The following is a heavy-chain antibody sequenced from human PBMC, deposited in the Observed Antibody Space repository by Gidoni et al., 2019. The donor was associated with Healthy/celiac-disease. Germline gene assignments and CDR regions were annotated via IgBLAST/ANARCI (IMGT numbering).Heavy chain of an antibody. CDR1: GFSLRTSGVG. D-gene: IGHD4-17*01. J-gene: IGHJ5*02. V-gene: IGHV2-5*02. CDR2: IYWDDDK. CDR3: AHRRDDGDYST. Sequence: QITLKESGPTLVKPTQTLTLTCTFSGFSLRTSGVGVGWIRQPPGKALEWLAIIYWDDDKRYSPSLKSRLTITKDTSKNQVVLTMTNMDPVDTATYYCAHRRDDGDYSTWGQGTLVTVSS.